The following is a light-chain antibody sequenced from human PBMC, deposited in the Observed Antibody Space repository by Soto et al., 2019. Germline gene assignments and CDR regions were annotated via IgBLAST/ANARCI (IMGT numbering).Light chain of an antibody. V-gene: IGLV1-51*01. J-gene: IGLJ1*01. CDR3: GSWDSSLSAYV. Sequence: QSVLTQPPSASGTPGQKVSISCSGSSSNIGGNSVSWYQQLPGTAPKLLIYDDNKRPSGIPDRFSGSKSGTSATLGITGFQTGDEADYCCGSWDSSLSAYVFGTGTKVTVL. CDR2: DDN. CDR1: SSNIGGNS.